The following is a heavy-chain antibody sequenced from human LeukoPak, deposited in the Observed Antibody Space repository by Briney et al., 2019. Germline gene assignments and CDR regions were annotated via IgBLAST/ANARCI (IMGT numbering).Heavy chain of an antibody. CDR1: GGSFSGYY. D-gene: IGHD2-2*01. V-gene: IGHV4-34*01. J-gene: IGHJ5*02. CDR2: INHSGST. CDR3: ARGWGGYCSSTSCYGYWFDP. Sequence: PSETLSLTCAVYGGSFSGYYWSWIRQPPGKGLEWIGEINHSGSTNYNPSLKSRVTISVDTSKNQFSLKLSSVTAADTAVYYCARGWGGYCSSTSCYGYWFDPWGQGTLVTVSS.